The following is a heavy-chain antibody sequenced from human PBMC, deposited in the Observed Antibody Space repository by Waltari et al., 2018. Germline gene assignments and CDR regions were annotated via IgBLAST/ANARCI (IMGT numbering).Heavy chain of an antibody. J-gene: IGHJ4*02. CDR2: IYHSGST. CDR1: GGSISSGGYS. V-gene: IGHV4-30-2*01. CDR3: ARGRYDSSGLDY. Sequence: QLQLQESGSGLVKPSKTLSLTCAVSGGSISSGGYSGSWIRQPPGKGLEWIGYIYHSGSTYYNPSLKSRVTISVDRSKNQFSLKLSSVTAADTAVYYCARGRYDSSGLDYWGQGTLVTVSS. D-gene: IGHD3-22*01.